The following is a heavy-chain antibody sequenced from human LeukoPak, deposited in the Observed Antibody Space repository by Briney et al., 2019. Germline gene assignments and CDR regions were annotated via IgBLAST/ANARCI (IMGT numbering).Heavy chain of an antibody. CDR3: VRDRGYCSGGTCYALWDY. Sequence: GSLRLSCAASGFTFSSYSMNWVRQAPGKGLEWVSYISSSSSTIYYADSVKGRFTISRDNAKNSLYLQMNSLRDEDTAVYYCVRDRGYCSGGTCYALWDYWGQGTLVTVSS. D-gene: IGHD2-15*01. CDR2: ISSSSSTI. V-gene: IGHV3-48*02. CDR1: GFTFSSYS. J-gene: IGHJ4*02.